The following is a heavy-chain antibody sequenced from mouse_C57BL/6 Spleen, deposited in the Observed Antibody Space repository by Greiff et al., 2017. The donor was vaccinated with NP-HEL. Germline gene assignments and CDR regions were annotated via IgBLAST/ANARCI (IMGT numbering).Heavy chain of an antibody. Sequence: EVMLVESGGGLVQPGGSLKLSCAASGFTFSDYYMYWVRQTPEKRLEWVAYISNGGGSTYYPDTVKGRFTISRDNAKNTLYLQMSRLKSEDTAMYYCATFHYDYDVDYWGQGTSVTVSS. J-gene: IGHJ4*01. D-gene: IGHD2-4*01. CDR3: ATFHYDYDVDY. CDR2: ISNGGGST. CDR1: GFTFSDYY. V-gene: IGHV5-12*01.